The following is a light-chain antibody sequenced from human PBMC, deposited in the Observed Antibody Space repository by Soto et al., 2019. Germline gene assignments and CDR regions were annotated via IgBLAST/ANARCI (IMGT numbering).Light chain of an antibody. Sequence: DTQMTQSPSTLSASVGDRVTITCRARQSISSWLAWYQQKPGKAPKLLIYKASSLKSGVPSRFSGSGSGTEFTLTISSLQPDDFATYYCQQYNSYSYTFGQGTKLEIK. CDR2: KAS. CDR3: QQYNSYSYT. CDR1: QSISSW. J-gene: IGKJ2*01. V-gene: IGKV1-5*03.